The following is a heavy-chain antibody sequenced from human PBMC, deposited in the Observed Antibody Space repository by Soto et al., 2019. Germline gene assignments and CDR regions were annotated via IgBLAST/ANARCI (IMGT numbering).Heavy chain of an antibody. CDR1: GYSFTSYW. J-gene: IGHJ3*02. D-gene: IGHD3-22*01. V-gene: IGHV5-51*01. CDR3: ARHGTALRDYDSSGYQDDAFDI. Sequence: EVQLVQSGAEVKKPGESLKISCKGSGYSFTSYWIGWVRQMPGKGLEWMGIIYPGDSDTRYSPSFQGQVTISADKSISTAYLQWSSLKASDTAMYYCARHGTALRDYDSSGYQDDAFDIWGQGTMVTVSS. CDR2: IYPGDSDT.